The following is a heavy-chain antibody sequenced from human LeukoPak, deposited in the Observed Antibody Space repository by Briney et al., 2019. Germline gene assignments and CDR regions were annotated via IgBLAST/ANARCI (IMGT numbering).Heavy chain of an antibody. CDR1: GYTLTELS. V-gene: IGHV1-24*01. J-gene: IGHJ6*02. D-gene: IGHD3-16*01. CDR3: ATKNRDQVITDFYYYYGMDV. CDR2: FDPEDGET. Sequence: ASVKVSCKVFGYTLTELSMHWVRQAPGKRLEWMGGFDPEDGETIYAQKFQGRVTMTEDTSTDTAYMELSSLRSEDTAVYYCATKNRDQVITDFYYYYGMDVWGQGTTVTVSS.